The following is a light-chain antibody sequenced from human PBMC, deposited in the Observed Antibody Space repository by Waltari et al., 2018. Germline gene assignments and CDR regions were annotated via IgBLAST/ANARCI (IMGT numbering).Light chain of an antibody. CDR3: QQYDNLLT. V-gene: IGKV1-33*01. J-gene: IGKJ4*01. CDR2: DAS. CDR1: QDIGNY. Sequence: DIVMTQSPSSLSASVGDRVTITCQASQDIGNYLNWYQQIAGKAPKPLISDASKLETGVPSRFSGSGSGTHFTFTISSLQPADSATYYCQQYDNLLTFGGGTKVEIQ.